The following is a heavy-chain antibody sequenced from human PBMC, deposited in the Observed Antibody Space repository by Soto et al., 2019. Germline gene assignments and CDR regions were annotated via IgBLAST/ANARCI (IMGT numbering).Heavy chain of an antibody. V-gene: IGHV4-39*01. CDR2: IYYSGST. D-gene: IGHD2-15*01. CDR1: GGSISSSSYY. Sequence: QLQLQESGPGLVKPSESLSLTCTVSGGSISSSSYYWGWIRQPPGKGLEWIGSIYYSGSTYYNPSRKSRVTISVDTSKNQFSLKLSCVTAADTAVYYCARYGGNAPYYFDYWGQGTLVTVSS. CDR3: ARYGGNAPYYFDY. J-gene: IGHJ4*02.